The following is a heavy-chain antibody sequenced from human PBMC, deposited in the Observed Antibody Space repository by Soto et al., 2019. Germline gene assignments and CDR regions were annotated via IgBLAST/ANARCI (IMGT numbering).Heavy chain of an antibody. Sequence: QITLKESGPTLVKPTQTLTLTCSFSGFSFTTDGMGVGWIRQPPGKALEWLALIYWDDDKRYSPSLKSRLTITKDASRNQVVLTLTNMDPADTATYYCAHLYWAVSGIRYYFDYWGQGTLVTVSS. J-gene: IGHJ4*02. V-gene: IGHV2-5*02. CDR3: AHLYWAVSGIRYYFDY. CDR1: GFSFTTDGMG. D-gene: IGHD2-21*02. CDR2: IYWDDDK.